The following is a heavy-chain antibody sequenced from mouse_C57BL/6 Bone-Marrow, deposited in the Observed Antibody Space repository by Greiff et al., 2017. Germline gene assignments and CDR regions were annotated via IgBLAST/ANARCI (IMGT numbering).Heavy chain of an antibody. Sequence: EVNVVESGGDLVKPGGSLKLSCAASGFTFSSSGMSWVRQTPDKRLEWVATISSGGSYTYYPDSVKGRFPISRDNAKNTLYLQMSSLKSEDTAMYYCARLCFCAMDYWGQGTSVTVSS. CDR3: ARLCFCAMDY. CDR2: ISSGGSYT. J-gene: IGHJ4*01. V-gene: IGHV5-6*01. CDR1: GFTFSSSG.